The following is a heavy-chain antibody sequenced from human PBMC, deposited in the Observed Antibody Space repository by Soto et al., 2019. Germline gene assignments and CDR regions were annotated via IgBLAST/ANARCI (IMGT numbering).Heavy chain of an antibody. Sequence: SVKVSCKASGGTFSSYAISWVRQAPGQGLEWMGGIIPIFGTANYAQKFQGRVTITADESTSTAYMELSSLRSEDTAVYYCARARFEDLRLGAFDIWGQGIMVTVSS. CDR3: ARARFEDLRLGAFDI. CDR2: IIPIFGTA. D-gene: IGHD3-9*01. CDR1: GGTFSSYA. J-gene: IGHJ3*02. V-gene: IGHV1-69*13.